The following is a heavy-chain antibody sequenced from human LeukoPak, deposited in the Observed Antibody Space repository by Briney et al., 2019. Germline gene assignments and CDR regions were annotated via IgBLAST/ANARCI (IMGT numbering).Heavy chain of an antibody. Sequence: SETLSLTCTVSGGSISSYYWSWIRQPAGKGLEWIGRIYTSGSTNYNPSLKSRVTMSVDTSKNQFSLKLSSVTAADTAVYYCARDFGYCSGGSCSDAFDIWGQGTMVTVSS. CDR2: IYTSGST. V-gene: IGHV4-4*07. D-gene: IGHD2-15*01. CDR1: GGSISSYY. J-gene: IGHJ3*02. CDR3: ARDFGYCSGGSCSDAFDI.